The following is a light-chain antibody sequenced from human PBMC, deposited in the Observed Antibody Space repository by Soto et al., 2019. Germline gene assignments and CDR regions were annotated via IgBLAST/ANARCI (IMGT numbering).Light chain of an antibody. J-gene: IGKJ5*01. CDR3: QQYGTSPT. CDR1: QSVKSSY. Sequence: IVLTQSPATLSLSPGEISSLSCRASQSVKSSYLAWHQQTPGQAPRLLLYGVSNRATGIPDRFNASGSGTDFTLTISKLEPEDFAVYYCQQYGTSPTFGQGTRLEIK. V-gene: IGKV3-20*01. CDR2: GVS.